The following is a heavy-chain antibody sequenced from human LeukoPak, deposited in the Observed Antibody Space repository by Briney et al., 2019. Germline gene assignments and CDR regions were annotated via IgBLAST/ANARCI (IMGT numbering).Heavy chain of an antibody. V-gene: IGHV3-7*03. CDR3: ATIDYGAFDI. CDR1: GLTFSNYW. CDR2: IKHDGSEK. Sequence: GGSLRLSCAASGLTFSNYWMTWVSQAPGKGLEWVANIKHDGSEKYDVDSVKGRFTISRDNAKNSLYRQMNSLRAEDTAVYYCATIDYGAFDIWGQGTMVTVSS. D-gene: IGHD4-17*01. J-gene: IGHJ3*02.